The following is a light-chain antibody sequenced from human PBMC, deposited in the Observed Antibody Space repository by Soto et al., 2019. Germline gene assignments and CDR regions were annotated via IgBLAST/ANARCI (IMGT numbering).Light chain of an antibody. CDR1: QGVLTW. CDR3: QQAHRFPVT. V-gene: IGKV1-12*01. CDR2: DAS. Sequence: DSLMTQSPSFVSASVGDRVNITCRASQGVLTWLAWYQQKPGKAPKLLIRDASSLQSGVPSRFSGSGSGTYFPLTISSLQPEDFATYYCQQAHRFPVTFGGGTKVEIK. J-gene: IGKJ4*01.